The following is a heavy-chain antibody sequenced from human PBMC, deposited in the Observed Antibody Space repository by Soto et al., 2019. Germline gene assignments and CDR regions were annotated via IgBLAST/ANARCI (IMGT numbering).Heavy chain of an antibody. V-gene: IGHV4-31*01. CDR2: IYYSGST. CDR3: ARGLSVTVFDN. D-gene: IGHD4-17*01. CDR1: GGSISTGGYY. Sequence: QVQLQESGPGLVKPSQTLSLTCTVSGGSISTGGYYWTWIRQHPGKGLEWIGYIYYSGSTYYNPSLRSQVTISVDTSKNQFSLKLSSVTAADTAVYFCARGLSVTVFDNWGQGTLVTVSS. J-gene: IGHJ4*02.